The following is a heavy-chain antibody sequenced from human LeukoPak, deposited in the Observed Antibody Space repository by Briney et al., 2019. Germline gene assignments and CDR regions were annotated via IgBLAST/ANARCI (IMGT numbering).Heavy chain of an antibody. Sequence: GASVKVSCKASGYTFTSYYMHWVRQAPGQGLEWMGIINPSGGSTSYAQKFQGRVTMTRDMPTSTVYMELSSLRSEDTAVYYCARSKSSSYYYYYYMDVWGKGTTVTVSS. CDR2: INPSGGST. D-gene: IGHD6-6*01. V-gene: IGHV1-46*01. CDR3: ARSKSSSYYYYYYMDV. CDR1: GYTFTSYY. J-gene: IGHJ6*03.